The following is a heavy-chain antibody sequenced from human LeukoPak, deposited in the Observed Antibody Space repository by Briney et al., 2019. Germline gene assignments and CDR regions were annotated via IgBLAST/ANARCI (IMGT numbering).Heavy chain of an antibody. D-gene: IGHD6-6*01. CDR1: GGSISSGGYY. CDR2: IYHSGST. J-gene: IGHJ4*02. V-gene: IGHV4-30-2*01. CDR3: ARADRARSSLDY. Sequence: SETLSLTCTVSGGSISSGGYYWSWIRQPPGKGLEWIEYIYHSGSTYYNPSLKSRVTISVDRSKNQFSLKLSSVTAADTAVYYCARADRARSSLDYWGQGTLVTVSS.